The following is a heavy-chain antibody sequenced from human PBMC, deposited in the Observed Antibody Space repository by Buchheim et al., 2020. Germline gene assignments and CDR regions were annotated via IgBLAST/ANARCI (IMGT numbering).Heavy chain of an antibody. J-gene: IGHJ4*02. CDR3: TADVPWGSIPSNSPAFDY. CDR1: GFTFSLAW. V-gene: IGHV3-15*01. CDR2: IQSNGAI. Sequence: EVQLVESGGGLVTPGGSLGLSCAASGFTFSLAWMNWVRQAPGKGLEWVARIQSNGAIDYAAPVKGRFTISRDNSGNTLFLQMNSLKTEDTAVYYCTADVPWGSIPSNSPAFDYWGQGTLVAVSS. D-gene: IGHD3-16*01.